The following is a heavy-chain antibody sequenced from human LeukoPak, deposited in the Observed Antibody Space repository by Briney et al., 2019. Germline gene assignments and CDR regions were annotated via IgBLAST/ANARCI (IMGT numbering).Heavy chain of an antibody. CDR2: ISYDGSNK. V-gene: IGHV3-30-3*01. Sequence: GGSLRLSCAASGFTFSSYAMHWVRQAPGKGLEWVAVISYDGSNKYYADSVKGRLTISRDNSKNTLYLQMNSLRAEDTAVYYCARDQQWLVGFDYWGQGTLVTVSS. D-gene: IGHD6-19*01. J-gene: IGHJ4*02. CDR3: ARDQQWLVGFDY. CDR1: GFTFSSYA.